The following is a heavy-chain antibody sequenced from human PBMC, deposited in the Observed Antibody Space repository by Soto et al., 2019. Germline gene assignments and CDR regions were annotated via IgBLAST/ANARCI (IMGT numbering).Heavy chain of an antibody. D-gene: IGHD2-15*01. Sequence: GGSLRLSCPTSRLTFKNAWVNGVRLTAGNGLEWVGRIKSKSDGETAEYAAPVKGRFIISRDDSTDTLYLEMNNLTSEDSAVYYCTTIFLFPFDLWGQGVLVTVPS. CDR3: TTIFLFPFDL. J-gene: IGHJ5*02. CDR2: IKSKSDGETA. CDR1: RLTFKNAW. V-gene: IGHV3-15*01.